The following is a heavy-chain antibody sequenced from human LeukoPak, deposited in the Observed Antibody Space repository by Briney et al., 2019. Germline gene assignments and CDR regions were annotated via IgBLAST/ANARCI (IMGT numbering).Heavy chain of an antibody. V-gene: IGHV3-21*04. J-gene: IGHJ4*02. CDR2: ISSSSSYI. CDR3: AKDSGYSSGSVDY. D-gene: IGHD6-19*01. Sequence: GGSLRLSCAASGFTFSSYSMNWVRQAPGKGLEWVSSISSSSSYIYYADSVKGRFTISRDNAKNSLYLQMNSLRTEDTALYYCAKDSGYSSGSVDYWGQGTLVTVSS. CDR1: GFTFSSYS.